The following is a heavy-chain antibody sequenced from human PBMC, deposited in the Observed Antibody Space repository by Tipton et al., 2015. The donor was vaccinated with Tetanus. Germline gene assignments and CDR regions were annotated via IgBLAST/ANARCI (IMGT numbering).Heavy chain of an antibody. CDR3: ARGTDAYKSGNY. V-gene: IGHV4-34*01. CDR1: GGAFSGYY. D-gene: IGHD5-24*01. CDR2: INHSGTS. J-gene: IGHJ4*01. Sequence: TLSLTCAVNGGAFSGYYWTWIRQSPGKGLEWIGEINHSGTSNHNPSLKSRVTTSVDTSKNHFFLQLSSVTAADSALYFCARGTDAYKSGNYWGQGTLVTVSS.